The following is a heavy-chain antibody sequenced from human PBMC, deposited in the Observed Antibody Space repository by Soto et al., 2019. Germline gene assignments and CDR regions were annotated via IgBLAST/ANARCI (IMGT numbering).Heavy chain of an antibody. J-gene: IGHJ5*02. CDR1: GGSFSGYY. D-gene: IGHD1-26*01. CDR3: ARGPPPWELPGGNWFDP. Sequence: SETLSLTCAVYGGSFSGYYWSWIRQPPGKGLEWIGEINHSGSTNYNPSLKSRVTISVDTSKNQFSLKLSSVTAADTAVYYCARGPPPWELPGGNWFDPWGQGTLVTVSS. CDR2: INHSGST. V-gene: IGHV4-34*01.